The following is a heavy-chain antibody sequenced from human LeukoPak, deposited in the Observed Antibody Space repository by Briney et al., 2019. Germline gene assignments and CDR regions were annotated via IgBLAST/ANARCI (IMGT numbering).Heavy chain of an antibody. V-gene: IGHV4-39*07. D-gene: IGHD2-8*01. J-gene: IGHJ4*02. Sequence: KPSETLSLTCSVSGGSISSISYFWGWIRQPPGKGLEWIGTVYYTGLTYSNPSLKSRVTISIDTSKNQFFLKLISVTAADTAFYYCAREMGHALTEFASWGQGTLVTVSS. CDR1: GGSISSISYF. CDR2: VYYTGLT. CDR3: AREMGHALTEFAS.